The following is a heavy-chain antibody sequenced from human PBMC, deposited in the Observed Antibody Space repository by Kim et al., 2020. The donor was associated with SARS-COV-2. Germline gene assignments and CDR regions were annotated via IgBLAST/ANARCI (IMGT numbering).Heavy chain of an antibody. CDR3: TTVISPVGATVDY. Sequence: GGSLRLSCAASGFTFSNAWMSWVRQAPGKGLEWVGRIKSKTDGGTTDYAAPVKGRFTISRDDSKNTLYLQMNSLKTEDTAVYYCTTVISPVGATVDYWGQGTLVTVSS. CDR2: IKSKTDGGTT. D-gene: IGHD1-26*01. V-gene: IGHV3-15*01. CDR1: GFTFSNAW. J-gene: IGHJ4*02.